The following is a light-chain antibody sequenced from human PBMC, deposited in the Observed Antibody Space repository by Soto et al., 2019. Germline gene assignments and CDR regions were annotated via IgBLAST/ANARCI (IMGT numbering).Light chain of an antibody. J-gene: IGKJ1*01. V-gene: IGKV3-15*01. CDR3: QQYSKWPPWT. Sequence: EIVLTQSPATLSLSPGERATLSCRASQSVSSYLAWYQQKPGQAPRLLIYRASTRATGVPGRFSASGSGTDFTLTISSLQSEDSAVYYCQQYSKWPPWTFGPGTKVDIK. CDR1: QSVSSY. CDR2: RAS.